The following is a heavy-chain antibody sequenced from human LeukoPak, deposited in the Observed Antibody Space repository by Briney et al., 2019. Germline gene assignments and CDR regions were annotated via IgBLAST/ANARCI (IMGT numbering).Heavy chain of an antibody. V-gene: IGHV3-23*05. CDR3: ARLLPASRHYFDY. J-gene: IGHJ4*02. CDR1: GFTFSAYA. Sequence: GGSLRLSCEASGFTFSAYAMTWVRQAPGKGLEWVSSIGSDNKPHYSESVKGRFAISRDNSNNALYLQMISLRVEDTAVYHCARLLPASRHYFDYWGLGTLVTVSS. CDR2: IGSDNKP. D-gene: IGHD2-21*02.